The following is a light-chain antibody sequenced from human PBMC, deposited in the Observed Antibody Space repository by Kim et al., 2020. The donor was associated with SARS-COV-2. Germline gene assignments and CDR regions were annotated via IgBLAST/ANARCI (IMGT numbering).Light chain of an antibody. CDR1: SLRIYY. CDR3: NSRDSSGNHVV. J-gene: IGLJ2*01. Sequence: SSELTQDPAVSVALGQTVSITCQGDSLRIYYTSWYQQKPGQAPVLVIYGQNKRPSGIPDRFSGSSSGDTSSLTITGAQAEDEADYYCNSRDSSGNHVVFGGGTQLTVL. V-gene: IGLV3-19*01. CDR2: GQN.